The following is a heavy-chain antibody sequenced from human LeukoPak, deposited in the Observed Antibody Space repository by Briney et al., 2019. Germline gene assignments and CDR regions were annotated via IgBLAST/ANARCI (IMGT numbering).Heavy chain of an antibody. CDR1: GGTLSSYA. Sequence: VASVKVSRKASGGTLSSYAISWVRQAPGQGLEWMGGIIPIFGTANYAQKFQGRVTITTDESTSTAYMELSSLRSEDTAVYYCARTWSGYNPRFDYWGQGTLVTVSS. V-gene: IGHV1-69*05. D-gene: IGHD5-24*01. CDR2: IIPIFGTA. CDR3: ARTWSGYNPRFDY. J-gene: IGHJ4*02.